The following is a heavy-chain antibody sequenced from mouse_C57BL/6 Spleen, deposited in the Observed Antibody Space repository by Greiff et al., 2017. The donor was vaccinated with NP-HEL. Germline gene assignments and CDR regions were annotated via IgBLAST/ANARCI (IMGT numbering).Heavy chain of an antibody. Sequence: EVQLQQSGPELVKPGASVKISCKASGYTFTDYYMNWVKQSHGKSLEWIGDINPNNGGTSYNQKFKGKATLTVDKSSSTAYMELRSLTSEDSAVYYCARGDYSNYRYYFDYWGQGTTLTVSS. CDR1: GYTFTDYY. CDR3: ARGDYSNYRYYFDY. D-gene: IGHD2-5*01. CDR2: INPNNGGT. V-gene: IGHV1-26*01. J-gene: IGHJ2*01.